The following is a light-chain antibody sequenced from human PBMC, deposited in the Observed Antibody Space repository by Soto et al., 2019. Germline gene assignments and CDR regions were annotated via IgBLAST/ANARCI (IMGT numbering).Light chain of an antibody. V-gene: IGLV2-14*03. CDR3: SSYGASSTL. J-gene: IGLJ2*01. CDR2: DVS. Sequence: QSALTQPASLSGSPGSRSPSPALEPVLTLVLITMSPGTNNTQAKPPKLMIFDVSYRPSGISDRFSGSKSGNTASLTISGLQPEDEADYYCSSYGASSTLFGGGTKVTVL. CDR1: VLTLVLIT.